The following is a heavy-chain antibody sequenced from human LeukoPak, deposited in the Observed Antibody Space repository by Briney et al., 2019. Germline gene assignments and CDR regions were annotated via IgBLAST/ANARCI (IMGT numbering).Heavy chain of an antibody. CDR2: ITSGTTYI. D-gene: IGHD2-15*01. Sequence: GGSLRLSCAVSGLTFSVYNMTWVRQAPGKGLEWVSSITSGTTYIYYADSVKGRFTISRDNAKNSLYLQMNSLRAEDTAVYYCARSLVVVAATLPPDVWGQGTTVTVSS. CDR1: GLTFSVYN. J-gene: IGHJ6*02. V-gene: IGHV3-21*01. CDR3: ARSLVVVAATLPPDV.